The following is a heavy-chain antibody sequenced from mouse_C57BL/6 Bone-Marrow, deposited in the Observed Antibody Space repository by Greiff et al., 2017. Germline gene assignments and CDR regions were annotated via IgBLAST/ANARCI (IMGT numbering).Heavy chain of an antibody. D-gene: IGHD2-5*01. V-gene: IGHV1-55*01. Sequence: QVQLQQPGAELVKPGASVKMSCKASGYTFASYWITWVKQRPGQGLEWIGDIYPGSGSTNYNEKFKSKATQTVDTSSRTAYMQLSSQTSEDSAVYYCARTYYSNYWYFEVWGTGTTVTVSA. J-gene: IGHJ1*03. CDR1: GYTFASYW. CDR2: IYPGSGST. CDR3: ARTYYSNYWYFEV.